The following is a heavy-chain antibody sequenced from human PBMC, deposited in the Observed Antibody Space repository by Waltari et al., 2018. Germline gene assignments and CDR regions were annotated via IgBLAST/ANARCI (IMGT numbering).Heavy chain of an antibody. V-gene: IGHV1-18*04. CDR2: ISPNNGKR. CDR3: ARRTSATGFDP. Sequence: QVQLVQSGAEVKKPGASVKVSCKASGYIFPTYTVTWVRQAPGQGLEWMGWISPNNGKRNYAQKLQGRLTLTTDASSSTAFMELRSLKSDDTAVYYCARRTSATGFDPWGQGTLVIVSS. D-gene: IGHD2-15*01. CDR1: GYIFPTYT. J-gene: IGHJ5*02.